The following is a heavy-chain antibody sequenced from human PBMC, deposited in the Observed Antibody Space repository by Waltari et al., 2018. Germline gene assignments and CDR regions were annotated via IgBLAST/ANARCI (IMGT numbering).Heavy chain of an antibody. CDR2: IKQDGSEK. V-gene: IGHV3-7*01. Sequence: EVQLVESGGGLVQPGGSLRLSCAASGFTFSSYWMSWVRQAPGKGLEWVANIKQDGSEKDYVESVKGRFTISRDNAKNSLYLQMNSLRAEDTAVYYCARGVVARNFDYWGQGTLVTVSS. CDR3: ARGVVARNFDY. CDR1: GFTFSSYW. D-gene: IGHD6-6*01. J-gene: IGHJ4*02.